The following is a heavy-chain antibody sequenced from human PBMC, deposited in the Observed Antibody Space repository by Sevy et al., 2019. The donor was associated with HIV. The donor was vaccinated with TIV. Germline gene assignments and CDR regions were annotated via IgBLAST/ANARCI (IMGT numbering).Heavy chain of an antibody. J-gene: IGHJ6*02. CDR3: ITDPAYRGYDEEVINYYFYGMDV. V-gene: IGHV3-15*01. CDR2: IKSEFDGGAI. Sequence: GGSLRLSCTASGFTFSSAWMSWVRQAPGKGLEWVGRIKSEFDGGAIDYAAPVKGRFTISREDSKNTVYLQVNSLKTEDIAVYYCITDPAYRGYDEEVINYYFYGMDVWGQGTTVTVSS. CDR1: GFTFSSAW. D-gene: IGHD5-12*01.